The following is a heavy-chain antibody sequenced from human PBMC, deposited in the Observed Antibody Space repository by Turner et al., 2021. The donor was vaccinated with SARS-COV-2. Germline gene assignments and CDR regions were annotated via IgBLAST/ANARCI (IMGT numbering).Heavy chain of an antibody. D-gene: IGHD6-13*01. CDR1: GGSISSGGYY. V-gene: IGHV4-31*03. Sequence: QVQLQESGPGRVKPSQTLSLTCTVSGGSISSGGYYWSWIRQHPGKGLEWIGYIYNSGNTYYTPSLKSRVTISVDSSKNQFSLKLSSVTAADTAVYFCARSSTSSNRFDYWGQGTLVTVSS. CDR3: ARSSTSSNRFDY. J-gene: IGHJ4*02. CDR2: IYNSGNT.